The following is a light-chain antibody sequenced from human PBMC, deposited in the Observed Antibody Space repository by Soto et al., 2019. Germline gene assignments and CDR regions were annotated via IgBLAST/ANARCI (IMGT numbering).Light chain of an antibody. V-gene: IGKV3-15*01. CDR2: DAS. CDR1: QSISRS. Sequence: EIVFTHSPAILSWSPGERATLSCRASQSISRSLAWYQQKPGQAPRLLISDASTRATGIPARFSGSGSGTEFTLTISSLQSEDFALYYCHQYNSWPPGTFGQGTKVDI. CDR3: HQYNSWPPGT. J-gene: IGKJ2*01.